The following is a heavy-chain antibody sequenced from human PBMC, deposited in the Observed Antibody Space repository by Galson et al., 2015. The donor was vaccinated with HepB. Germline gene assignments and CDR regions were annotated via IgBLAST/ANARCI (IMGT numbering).Heavy chain of an antibody. CDR3: AIDTNVGYLGGGFDD. CDR2: IWYDGRYK. CDR1: GFTFSSYG. D-gene: IGHD3-22*01. Sequence: SLRLSCAASGFTFSSYGMHWVRQAPGKGLEWVAVIWYDGRYKYYADSVKGRFTISRDNSKNTLYLQMNSLRGDDTAVHYCAIDTNVGYLGGGFDDWGQGTLVTVSS. J-gene: IGHJ4*02. V-gene: IGHV3-33*08.